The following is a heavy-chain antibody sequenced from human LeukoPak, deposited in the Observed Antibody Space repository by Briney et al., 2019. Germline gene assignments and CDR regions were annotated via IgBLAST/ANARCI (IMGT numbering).Heavy chain of an antibody. CDR2: INHSGST. D-gene: IGHD2-2*01. V-gene: IGHV4-34*01. CDR3: ASIQGYCSSTSCPRTYYFDY. J-gene: IGHJ4*02. Sequence: SETLSLTCAVYGGSFSGYYWSWIRQPPGKGLEWIGEINHSGSTNYNPSLKSRVTTSVDTSKNQFSLKLSSMTAADTAVYYCASIQGYCSSTSCPRTYYFDYWGQGTLVTVSS. CDR1: GGSFSGYY.